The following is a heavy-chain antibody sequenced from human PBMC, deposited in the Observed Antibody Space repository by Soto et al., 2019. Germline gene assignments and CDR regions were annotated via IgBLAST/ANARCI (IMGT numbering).Heavy chain of an antibody. CDR2: IYQSGST. V-gene: IGHV4-30-2*01. CDR1: GGSISSGGYS. Sequence: PSETLSLTCSVSGGSISSGGYSWSWIRQPPGKGLEWIGYIYQSGSTYYNPSLKSRVTISVDRSRNQFSLKLSSVTAADTAVYFCATQSYSNSGAYYYYAMDVWGQGTTVTVSS. D-gene: IGHD4-4*01. CDR3: ATQSYSNSGAYYYYAMDV. J-gene: IGHJ6*02.